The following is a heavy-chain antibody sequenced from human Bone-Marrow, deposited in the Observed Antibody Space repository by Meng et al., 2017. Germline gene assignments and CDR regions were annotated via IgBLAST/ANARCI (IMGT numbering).Heavy chain of an antibody. CDR2: ISGSGGST. CDR3: AKDIRDTAMVTIDY. J-gene: IGHJ4*02. Sequence: GESLKTSCAASGFTFSSYAMGWVRQAPGKGLEWGSAISGSGGSTYYADSVKGRFTISRDNSKNTLYLQMNSLRDEDTAVYYYAKDIRDTAMVTIDYWGQGTLVTVSS. V-gene: IGHV3-23*01. CDR1: GFTFSSYA. D-gene: IGHD5-18*01.